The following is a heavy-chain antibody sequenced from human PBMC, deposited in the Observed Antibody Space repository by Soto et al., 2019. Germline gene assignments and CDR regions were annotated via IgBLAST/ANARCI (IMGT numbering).Heavy chain of an antibody. V-gene: IGHV1-18*01. CDR3: ARTTQQGYYYYYGMDV. CDR1: GYTFTSYG. Sequence: ASVKVSCKASGYTFTSYGISWVRQAPGQGLEWMGWISAYNGNTNYAQKLQGRVTMTTDTSTSTAYMELRSLRSDDTAVYYCARTTQQGYYYYYGMDVWGQGTTVTVYS. CDR2: ISAYNGNT. D-gene: IGHD6-13*01. J-gene: IGHJ6*02.